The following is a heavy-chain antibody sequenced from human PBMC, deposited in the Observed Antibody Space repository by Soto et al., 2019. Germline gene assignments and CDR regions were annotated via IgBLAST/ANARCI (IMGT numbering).Heavy chain of an antibody. Sequence: SVKVSCKASGFTFTSSAVQWVRQARGQRLEWIGWIVVGSGNTNYAQKFQERVTITRDMSTSTAYMELSGLRSEDTAVYYCAADLDYYDSSGYYYRYDYWGQGTLVTVSS. CDR3: AADLDYYDSSGYYYRYDY. V-gene: IGHV1-58*01. CDR2: IVVGSGNT. CDR1: GFTFTSSA. D-gene: IGHD3-22*01. J-gene: IGHJ4*02.